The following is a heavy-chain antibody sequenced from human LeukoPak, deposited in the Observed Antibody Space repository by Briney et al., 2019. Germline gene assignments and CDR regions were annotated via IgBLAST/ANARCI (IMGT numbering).Heavy chain of an antibody. CDR3: AKGSHGYSSVYYDY. CDR1: GFTFSSYG. J-gene: IGHJ4*02. V-gene: IGHV3-33*06. Sequence: GRSLRLSCAASGFTFSSYGMHWVRQAPGKGLEWVAVIWYDGSNKYYADSVKGRFTISRDNSKNTLYLQMNSLRAEDTAVYYCAKGSHGYSSVYYDYWGQGTLVTVSS. CDR2: IWYDGSNK. D-gene: IGHD6-19*01.